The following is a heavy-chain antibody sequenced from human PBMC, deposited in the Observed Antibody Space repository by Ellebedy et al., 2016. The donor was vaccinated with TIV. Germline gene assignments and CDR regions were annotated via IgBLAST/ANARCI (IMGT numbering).Heavy chain of an antibody. CDR1: GGSISRYD. V-gene: IGHV4-4*07. CDR2: IYTSGNT. Sequence: SETLSLTXTVSGGSISRYDWSWIRQPPGKGQQWIGRIYTSGNTDYNPSLKSRVTMSVDTSNNQFSVRLRLSSVTAADTAIYYCARGGYYEGGALDVWGQGTTVTVSS. D-gene: IGHD3-22*01. CDR3: ARGGYYEGGALDV. J-gene: IGHJ6*02.